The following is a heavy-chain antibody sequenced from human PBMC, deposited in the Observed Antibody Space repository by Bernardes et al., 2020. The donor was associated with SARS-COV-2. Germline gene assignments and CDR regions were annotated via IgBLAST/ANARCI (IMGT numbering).Heavy chain of an antibody. CDR2: INAGNGNT. V-gene: IGHV1-3*01. Sequence: ASVKVSCKASGYTFTSYAMHWVRQAPGQRLEWMGWINAGNGNTKYSQKFQGRVTITRDTSASTAYMELSSLRSEDTAVYYCARAAEQWLVDLTFDYWGQGTLVTVSS. J-gene: IGHJ4*02. D-gene: IGHD6-19*01. CDR1: GYTFTSYA. CDR3: ARAAEQWLVDLTFDY.